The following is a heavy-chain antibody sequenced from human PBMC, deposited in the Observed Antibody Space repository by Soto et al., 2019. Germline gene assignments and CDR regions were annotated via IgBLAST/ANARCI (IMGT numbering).Heavy chain of an antibody. D-gene: IGHD3-10*01. V-gene: IGHV4-4*07. CDR1: GGSINSYW. J-gene: IGHJ4*02. CDR3: ARDIGSYAYGEGY. Sequence: SETLSLTCSVSGGSINSYWWSWIRQPAGKGLEWIGRVYSSGTTDYNPPLNSRATLSVETSKNQFSLKLSSVTAADTAVYYCARDIGSYAYGEGYWGQGIQVTVSS. CDR2: VYSSGTT.